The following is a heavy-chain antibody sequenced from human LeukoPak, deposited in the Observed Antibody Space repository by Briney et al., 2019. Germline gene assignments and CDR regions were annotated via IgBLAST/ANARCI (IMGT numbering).Heavy chain of an antibody. CDR2: IKQDRSEK. CDR3: ARDVSLGATRQDY. V-gene: IGHV3-7*01. Sequence: GGSLRLSCAASGFTFSSYWMSWVRQAPGKGLEWVANIKQDRSEKYYVDSVKGRFTISRDNAKNSLYLQMNSLRAEDTAVYYCARDVSLGATRQDYWGQGTLVTVSS. D-gene: IGHD1-26*01. J-gene: IGHJ4*02. CDR1: GFTFSSYW.